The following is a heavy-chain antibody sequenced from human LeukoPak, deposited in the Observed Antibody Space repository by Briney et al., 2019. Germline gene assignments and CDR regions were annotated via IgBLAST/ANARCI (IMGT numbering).Heavy chain of an antibody. CDR2: IWYDGSKK. D-gene: IGHD3-10*01. V-gene: IGHV3-33*01. CDR3: ARDLGNFGSGSSYFDY. CDR1: GFTFSNYG. J-gene: IGHJ4*02. Sequence: GGSLRLSCTASGFTFSNYGLFWVRQAAGKGLEWMAVIWYDGSKKYYADSVKGRFTISRDDSKNTLFLQMNSLRAEDTAVCYCARDLGNFGSGSSYFDYWGQGTLVTVSS.